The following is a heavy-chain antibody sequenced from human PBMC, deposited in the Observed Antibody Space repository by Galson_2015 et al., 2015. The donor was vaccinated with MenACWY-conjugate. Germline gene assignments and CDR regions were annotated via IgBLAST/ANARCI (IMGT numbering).Heavy chain of an antibody. Sequence: SLRLSRAASGLTFSRYAMTWVRQAPGQGREWVSAISGSGGSTIYADSVKGRFTISRDSSKNTVYLRMNSLRAEDTALYYCAKNEGDSKYGSGSSFDNWGQGTLVTVSS. CDR1: GLTFSRYA. J-gene: IGHJ4*02. D-gene: IGHD3-10*01. CDR3: AKNEGDSKYGSGSSFDN. V-gene: IGHV3-23*01. CDR2: ISGSGGST.